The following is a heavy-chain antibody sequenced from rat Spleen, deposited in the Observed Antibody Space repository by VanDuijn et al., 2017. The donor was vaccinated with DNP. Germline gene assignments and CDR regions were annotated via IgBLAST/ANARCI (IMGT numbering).Heavy chain of an antibody. CDR2: ISTSGGST. CDR3: TRGGSGYYWYFDF. V-gene: IGHV5S23*01. CDR1: GFTFSDYA. Sequence: EVQLVESGGGLVQPGRSLKLSCAASGFTFSDYAMAWVRQAPKKGLEWVATISTSGGSTYYRDSVKGRFTISRDNAKSTLYLQMNSLRSEDTATYYCTRGGSGYYWYFDFWGPGTMVTVSS. J-gene: IGHJ1*01. D-gene: IGHD1-1*01.